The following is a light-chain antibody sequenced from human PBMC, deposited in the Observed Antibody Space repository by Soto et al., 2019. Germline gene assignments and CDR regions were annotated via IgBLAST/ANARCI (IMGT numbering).Light chain of an antibody. CDR1: SSDIGSYKY. Sequence: QSALTQPPSASGSPGQSVTISCTGSSSDIGSYKYVSWYQQHPGKAPKLIIYEVNERPSGVPDRFSGSKSGNTASLTVSGLQPEDEAEYYCSSYTNTGTLVVFGVGTKLTVL. J-gene: IGLJ3*02. V-gene: IGLV2-8*01. CDR3: SSYTNTGTLVV. CDR2: EVN.